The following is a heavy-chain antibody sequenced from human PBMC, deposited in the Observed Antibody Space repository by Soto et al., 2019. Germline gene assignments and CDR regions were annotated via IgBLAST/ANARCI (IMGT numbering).Heavy chain of an antibody. CDR2: ISRGGSS. CDR3: ARGDWFYP. V-gene: IGHV4-59*01. J-gene: IGHJ5*02. CDR1: GGSIFSDD. Sequence: SETLSLTCTVSGGSIFSDDWTWIRQPPGKGLEWIGYISRGGSSRYAPSLKGRVTFSTDTSKNQVSLKLTYVTVAVFFFYYGARGDWFYPRGRGSLVTGSA.